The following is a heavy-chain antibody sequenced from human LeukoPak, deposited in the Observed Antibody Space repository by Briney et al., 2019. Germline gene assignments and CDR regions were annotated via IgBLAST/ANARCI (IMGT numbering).Heavy chain of an antibody. J-gene: IGHJ4*02. CDR3: ARQSYCGGGSCYSPKIDY. CDR1: GGSISSSSYY. Sequence: SETLSLTCTVSGGSISSSSYYWGWIRQPPGKGLEWIGSIYYSGSTYYNPSLKSRVTISVDTSKNQFSLKLSSVTAADTAVYYCARQSYCGGGSCYSPKIDYWGQGTLVTVSS. CDR2: IYYSGST. V-gene: IGHV4-39*01. D-gene: IGHD2-15*01.